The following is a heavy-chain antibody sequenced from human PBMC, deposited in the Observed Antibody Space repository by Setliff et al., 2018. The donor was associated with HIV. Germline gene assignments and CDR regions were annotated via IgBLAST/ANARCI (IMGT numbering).Heavy chain of an antibody. Sequence: PGESLRLSCAASGFTFSNYDMFWVRQATGKGLEWVSAIGTAADTFYPDSVKGRFTISRENAKNSLYLQMNSLRAGDTAIYYCVRAPTSGWHPSFDSWGRGALVTVSS. CDR2: IGTAADT. D-gene: IGHD6-19*01. J-gene: IGHJ4*02. CDR1: GFTFSNYD. CDR3: VRAPTSGWHPSFDS. V-gene: IGHV3-13*01.